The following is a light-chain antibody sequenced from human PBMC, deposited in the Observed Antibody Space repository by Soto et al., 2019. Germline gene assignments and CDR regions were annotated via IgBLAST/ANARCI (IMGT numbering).Light chain of an antibody. V-gene: IGKV1-5*03. CDR3: QQYDSLWT. Sequence: DIQITQSPSTLSASVGYRVTITCRASQSISIWLAWYQQKPGKVPKLLIYRASNLENGVPSRFSGSGSGTEFTLTISSLQPGDVATYYCQQYDSLWTFGQGTKVDI. CDR1: QSISIW. CDR2: RAS. J-gene: IGKJ1*01.